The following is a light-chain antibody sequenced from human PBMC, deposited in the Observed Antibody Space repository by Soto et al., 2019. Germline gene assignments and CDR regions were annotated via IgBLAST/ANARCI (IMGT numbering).Light chain of an antibody. CDR2: EVS. CDR1: SSDIGGFYY. Sequence: QSVLTQPASVSGSPGQSITISCTGTSSDIGGFYYVSRYQHHPGKGPKLLIYEVSYRPSGISDRFSGSKSGNTASLTISGLQPEDDGDYYCSSYTSNNTRVFGTGTKVTVL. CDR3: SSYTSNNTRV. V-gene: IGLV2-14*01. J-gene: IGLJ1*01.